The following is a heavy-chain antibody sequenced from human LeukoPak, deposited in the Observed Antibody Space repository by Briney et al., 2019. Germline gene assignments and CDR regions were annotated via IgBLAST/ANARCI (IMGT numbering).Heavy chain of an antibody. CDR2: ISYDGSNK. CDR1: GFTFSSYS. J-gene: IGHJ4*02. CDR3: ARGHLPY. V-gene: IGHV3-30*03. Sequence: GGSLRLSCAASGFTFSSYSMNWVRQAPGKGLEWVAVISYDGSNKYYADSVKGRFTISRDNSKNTLYLQMNSLRAEDTAVYYCARGHLPYWGQGTLVTVSS.